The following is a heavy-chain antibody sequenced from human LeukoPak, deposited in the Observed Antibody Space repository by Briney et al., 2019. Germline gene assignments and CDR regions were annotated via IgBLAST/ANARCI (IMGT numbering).Heavy chain of an antibody. CDR1: GGSITTSSYY. CDR2: IYHSGST. Sequence: SETLSLTCTVSGGSITTSSYYWGWIRQPPGKGLEWIGIIYHSGSTYYNPSLKGRVTISVDTSKNQFSLKLSSVTAADTAVYDCARAFRARYFDLWGGGTLVTVSS. V-gene: IGHV4-39*01. CDR3: ARAFRARYFDL. J-gene: IGHJ2*01. D-gene: IGHD2/OR15-2a*01.